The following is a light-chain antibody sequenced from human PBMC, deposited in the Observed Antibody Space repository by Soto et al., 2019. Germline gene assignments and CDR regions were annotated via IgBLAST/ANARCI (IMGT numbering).Light chain of an antibody. CDR2: DAS. Sequence: EVVLTQSPVTLSLSPGDRAALSCRASQSVSTAVAWYQQKPGKAPRLLILDASDRATGVPARXSGSGSGTXXXXXXXXXXPXDFAVYFCQQRRKRPPTFGQGTKLDI. V-gene: IGKV3-11*01. CDR1: QSVSTA. J-gene: IGKJ2*01. CDR3: QQRRKRPPT.